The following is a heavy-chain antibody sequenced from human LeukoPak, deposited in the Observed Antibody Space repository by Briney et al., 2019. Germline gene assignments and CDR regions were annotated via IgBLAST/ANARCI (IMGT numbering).Heavy chain of an antibody. CDR2: IKQDGSEK. Sequence: GGSLRLSCAASGFTFSSYWMSWVRQAPGKGLEWVANIKQDGSEKYNVDSVKGRFTISRDNAKNSLYLHMNSLRAEDTAVYYWATEGVVVPAAPNDYWGQGTLVTVSS. CDR1: GFTFSSYW. J-gene: IGHJ4*02. D-gene: IGHD2-2*01. CDR3: ATEGVVVPAAPNDY. V-gene: IGHV3-7*03.